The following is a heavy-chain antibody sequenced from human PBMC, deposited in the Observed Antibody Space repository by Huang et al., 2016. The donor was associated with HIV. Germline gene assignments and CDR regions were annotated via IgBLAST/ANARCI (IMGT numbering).Heavy chain of an antibody. CDR3: VGYCTGGTCFEAFDI. D-gene: IGHD2-8*02. J-gene: IGHJ3*02. V-gene: IGHV4-39*01. CDR2: IEYSGAT. CDR1: GGPISNSSHY. Sequence: QLQLQESGPGLVKPSETLSLTCTVFGGPISNSSHYWGWIRQPPGKGLEWIGSIEYSGATHHNPSLKGRVTMSVDASKSQISLNLISVTAADTALYYCVGYCTGGTCFEAFDIWGQGTRVTVSS.